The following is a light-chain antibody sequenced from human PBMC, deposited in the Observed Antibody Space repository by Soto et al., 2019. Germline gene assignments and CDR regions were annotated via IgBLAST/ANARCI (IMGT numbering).Light chain of an antibody. CDR1: QSVSSNY. J-gene: IGKJ1*01. Sequence: EIVLTQSPGTLSLSPGERATLSCRASQSVSSNYLAWYQPKPGQAPGLLIHGASSRATGIPDRFSGSGSGTDFTLTISRLEPEDFAVYYCHQYGTSPWTFGQGTKVEIK. CDR2: GAS. CDR3: HQYGTSPWT. V-gene: IGKV3-20*01.